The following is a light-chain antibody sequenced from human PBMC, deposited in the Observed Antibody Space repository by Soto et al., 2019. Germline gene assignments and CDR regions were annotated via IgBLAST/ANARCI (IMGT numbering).Light chain of an antibody. CDR1: STDVGGYNY. J-gene: IGLJ2*01. Sequence: QSVLTQPASVSGSPGQSITISCTGTSTDVGGYNYVSWYQHHPGKAPKLMIFEVSNRPSGVSHRFSGSKSGNTASLTISGLQAEDESDYYCSSYTSTNTVLFGGGTQLTVL. CDR3: SSYTSTNTVL. CDR2: EVS. V-gene: IGLV2-14*01.